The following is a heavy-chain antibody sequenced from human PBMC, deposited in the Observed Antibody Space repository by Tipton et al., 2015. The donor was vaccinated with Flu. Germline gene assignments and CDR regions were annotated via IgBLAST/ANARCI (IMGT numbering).Heavy chain of an antibody. Sequence: QVQLVQSGAEVKKPGSSVKVSCKASGGTFSSYAISWVRQAPGQGLEWMGGIIPIFGTANYAQKFQGRVTITADESTSTAYMELSSLRSEDTAVYYCARDANRCSGGSCSDYGMDVWGQGTTVTVSS. D-gene: IGHD2-15*01. CDR3: ARDANRCSGGSCSDYGMDV. J-gene: IGHJ6*02. V-gene: IGHV1-69*01. CDR2: IIPIFGTA. CDR1: GGTFSSYA.